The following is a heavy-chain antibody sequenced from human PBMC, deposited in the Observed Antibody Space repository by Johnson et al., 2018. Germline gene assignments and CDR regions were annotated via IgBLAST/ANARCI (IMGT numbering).Heavy chain of an antibody. V-gene: IGHV3-11*04. J-gene: IGHJ6*03. CDR1: GFTFSDYY. D-gene: IGHD3-10*01. Sequence: QVQLVESGGGLVKPGGPLRLSCTASGFTFSDYYMSWIRQSPGKGLVWVSYIGTSGHTMNYADFVKGRFIISRDNAKNSLVLQMNSLRAEDTAIYYCAKDGVSVNSMVRGVSSLSYYYMDVWGKWTTVIVSS. CDR2: IGTSGHTM. CDR3: AKDGVSVNSMVRGVSSLSYYYMDV.